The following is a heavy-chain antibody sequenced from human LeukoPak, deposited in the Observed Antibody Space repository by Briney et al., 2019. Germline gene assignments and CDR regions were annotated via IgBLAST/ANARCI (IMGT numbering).Heavy chain of an antibody. CDR3: ASSEEGYSYGSNWFDP. CDR2: ISSSSSYI. D-gene: IGHD5-18*01. V-gene: IGHV3-21*01. Sequence: MTGGSLRLSCAASGFTFSSYSMNWVRQAPGKGLEWVSSISSSSSYIYYADSVKGRFTISRDNAKNSLYLQMNSLRAEDTAVYYCASSEEGYSYGSNWFDPWGQGTLVTVSS. J-gene: IGHJ5*02. CDR1: GFTFSSYS.